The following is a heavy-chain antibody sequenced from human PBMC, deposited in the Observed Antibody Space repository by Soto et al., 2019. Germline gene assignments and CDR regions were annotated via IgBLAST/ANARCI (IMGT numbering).Heavy chain of an antibody. J-gene: IGHJ6*02. V-gene: IGHV3-48*02. CDR2: ISSSSSTI. CDR3: ARAESGYDFPFRDYYYYGMDV. D-gene: IGHD5-12*01. Sequence: EVQLVESGGGLVQPGGSLRLSCAASGFTFSSYSMNWVRQAPGKGLEWVSYISSSSSTIYYADSVKGRFTISRDNAKNSVYLQMKSLRDEDTAVYYCARAESGYDFPFRDYYYYGMDVWGQGTTVTVSS. CDR1: GFTFSSYS.